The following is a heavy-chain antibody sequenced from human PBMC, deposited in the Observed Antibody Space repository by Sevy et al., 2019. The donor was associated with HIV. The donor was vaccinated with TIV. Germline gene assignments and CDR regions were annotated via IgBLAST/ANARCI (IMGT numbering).Heavy chain of an antibody. J-gene: IGHJ4*02. Sequence: GGSLRLSCSASGFTFSSYGMHWVRQTPGKGLEWVAIISSDGSDDFYAESVRGRFTISRDNSMNTLYLQMDSLRVEDTAIYYCAKDKEDDYGDYYFDHWGQGALVTVSS. CDR2: ISSDGSDD. D-gene: IGHD4-17*01. CDR3: AKDKEDDYGDYYFDH. CDR1: GFTFSSYG. V-gene: IGHV3-30*18.